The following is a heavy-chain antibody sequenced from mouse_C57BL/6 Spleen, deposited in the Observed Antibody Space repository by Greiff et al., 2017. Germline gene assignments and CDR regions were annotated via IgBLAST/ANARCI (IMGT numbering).Heavy chain of an antibody. CDR3: ARWDY. Sequence: QVQLQQPGAELVRPGTSVKLSCQASGYTFPSYWLHWVVQRPGTGLEWIGVIDPSDSYTNYTQKFKGKATLTVDTSSSTAYMQLSSLTSEDSALCYCARWDYWGQGTTLTVSS. CDR2: IDPSDSYT. J-gene: IGHJ2*01. V-gene: IGHV1-59*01. CDR1: GYTFPSYW.